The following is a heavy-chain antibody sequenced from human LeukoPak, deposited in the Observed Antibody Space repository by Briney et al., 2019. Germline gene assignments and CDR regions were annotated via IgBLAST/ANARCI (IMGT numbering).Heavy chain of an antibody. Sequence: GESLQISCKGSGYSFTSYWIGWVRQMPGKGLEWMGIIYPGDSDTRYSPSFQGQVTISADKSISTAYLQWSSLKASDTAMYYCARHPQGYCTNGVCYSAWIDYWGQGTLVTVSS. D-gene: IGHD2-8*01. CDR2: IYPGDSDT. CDR3: ARHPQGYCTNGVCYSAWIDY. V-gene: IGHV5-51*01. CDR1: GYSFTSYW. J-gene: IGHJ4*02.